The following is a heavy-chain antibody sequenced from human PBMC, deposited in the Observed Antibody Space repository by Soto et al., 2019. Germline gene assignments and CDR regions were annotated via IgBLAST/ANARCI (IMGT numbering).Heavy chain of an antibody. CDR3: AREITVTRPYYFDS. Sequence: LRLSCAASGSTFISYAMHWVRQAPGKGLEWVAVISYDGSKKNYADSVKGRFTISRDNSKNTLYLQMNSLREEDTAVYYCAREITVTRPYYFDSWGQGTLVTVSS. CDR1: GSTFISYA. J-gene: IGHJ4*02. V-gene: IGHV3-30-3*01. D-gene: IGHD4-17*01. CDR2: ISYDGSKK.